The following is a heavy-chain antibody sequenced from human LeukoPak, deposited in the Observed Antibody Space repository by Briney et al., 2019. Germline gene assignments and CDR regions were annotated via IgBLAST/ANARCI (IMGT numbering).Heavy chain of an antibody. V-gene: IGHV1-2*02. J-gene: IGHJ5*02. Sequence: GASVKVSCKASGYTFTGYYMHWVRQAPGQGLEWMGWINPNSGGTNYAQKFQGRVTMTRDTSISTAYMELSRLRSDDTAVYYCARDPYYYDSSDYYYVFNWFDPWGQGTLVTVSS. CDR1: GYTFTGYY. CDR3: ARDPYYYDSSDYYYVFNWFDP. D-gene: IGHD3-22*01. CDR2: INPNSGGT.